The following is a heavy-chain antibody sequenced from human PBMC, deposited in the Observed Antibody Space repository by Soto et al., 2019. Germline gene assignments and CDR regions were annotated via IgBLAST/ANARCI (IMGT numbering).Heavy chain of an antibody. D-gene: IGHD2-15*01. J-gene: IGHJ4*02. CDR2: INPSGGST. CDR1: GYTFTSYY. Sequence: QVQLVQSGAEVKKPGASVKVSCKASGYTFTSYYMHWVRQAPGQGLEWMGIINPSGGSTSYAQKFQGRVTMTMDTSTITVYMELSSLRSEDTAVYYCARARDCSGGSCYLFDYWGQGTLVTVSS. V-gene: IGHV1-46*03. CDR3: ARARDCSGGSCYLFDY.